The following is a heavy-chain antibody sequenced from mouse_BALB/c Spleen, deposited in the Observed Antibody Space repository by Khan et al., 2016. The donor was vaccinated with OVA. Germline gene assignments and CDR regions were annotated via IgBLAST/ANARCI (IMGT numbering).Heavy chain of an antibody. D-gene: IGHD2-14*01. CDR1: GFTFNSYG. CDR2: ISGDSNTI. V-gene: IGHV5-17*02. Sequence: EVELVESGGGLVQPGGSRKLSCAASGFTFNSYGMHWIRQAPEKGLEWVAYISGDSNTIHYADTVKGRFTISRDNPKNTLFLQMTSLMSVVTAMYCGATSYMYEYYFAYWGPGTTLTVS. CDR3: ATSYMYEYYFAY. J-gene: IGHJ2*01.